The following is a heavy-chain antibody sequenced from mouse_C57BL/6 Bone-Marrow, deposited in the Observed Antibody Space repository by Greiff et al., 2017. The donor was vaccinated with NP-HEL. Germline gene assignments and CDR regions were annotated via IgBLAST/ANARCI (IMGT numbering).Heavy chain of an antibody. D-gene: IGHD1-1*01. V-gene: IGHV1-9*01. Sequence: VQLQQSGAELMKPGASVKLSCKATGYTFTGYWIEWVKQRPGHGLEWIGEILPGSGSTNYNEKFKGKATFTVDTSSTTAYMQLSSLTTEDSAIYYCARSLYNYGSSYLMDYWGQGTSVTVSS. CDR2: ILPGSGST. J-gene: IGHJ4*01. CDR3: ARSLYNYGSSYLMDY. CDR1: GYTFTGYW.